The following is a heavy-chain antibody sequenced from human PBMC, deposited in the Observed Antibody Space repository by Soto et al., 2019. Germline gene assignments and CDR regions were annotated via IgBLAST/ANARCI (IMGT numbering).Heavy chain of an antibody. Sequence: SETLSLTCTVSGASISYVNYAWSWIRQTPGKGLEWIGYINHLETTFYNPSFESRLTLSIDRAKNQFSLNLNSMSAADRAVYFCARGGGSDSFDYWGQGILVTVSS. CDR1: GASISYVNYA. CDR2: INHLETT. V-gene: IGHV4-30-2*01. J-gene: IGHJ4*02. CDR3: ARGGGSDSFDY. D-gene: IGHD1-26*01.